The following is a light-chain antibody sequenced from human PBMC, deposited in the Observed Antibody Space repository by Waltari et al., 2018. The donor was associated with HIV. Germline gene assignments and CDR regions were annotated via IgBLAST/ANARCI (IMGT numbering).Light chain of an antibody. V-gene: IGLV3-25*03. CDR3: QSADSSGTYSVV. CDR2: KDS. Sequence: SYELTQTPSVSVSPGQTARITCSGDALPKQYAYRYQQKPGQAPVLVIYKDSERPSGIPERFSGSSSGTTVTLTISGVQAEDEADYYCQSADSSGTYSVVFGVGTKLTVL. J-gene: IGLJ2*01. CDR1: ALPKQY.